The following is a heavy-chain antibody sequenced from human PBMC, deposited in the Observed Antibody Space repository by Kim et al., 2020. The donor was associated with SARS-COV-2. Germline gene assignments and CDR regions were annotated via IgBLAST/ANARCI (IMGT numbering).Heavy chain of an antibody. V-gene: IGHV1-69*13. Sequence: SVKVSCKASGGTFSSYAISWVRQAPGQGLEWMGGIIPIFGTANYAQKFQGRVTITADESTSTAYMELSSLRSEDTAVYYCARDPHYDYVWGSQTAFDIWGQGTMVTVSS. D-gene: IGHD3-16*01. CDR1: GGTFSSYA. J-gene: IGHJ3*02. CDR3: ARDPHYDYVWGSQTAFDI. CDR2: IIPIFGTA.